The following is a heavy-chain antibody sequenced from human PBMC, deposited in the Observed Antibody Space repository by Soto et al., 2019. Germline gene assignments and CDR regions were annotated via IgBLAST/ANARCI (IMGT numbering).Heavy chain of an antibody. CDR2: IYPGDSDT. J-gene: IGHJ4*02. V-gene: IGHV5-51*01. D-gene: IGHD1-1*01. CDR1: GYSFTTYW. Sequence: GESLKISCKGSGYSFTTYWIAWVRQMPGKGLECMGIIYPGDSDTRYSPSFQGQVTISVDNSISTAYLQWSSLRASDTAIYYCARHGKFSSMTNYFDSWGQGALVTVSS. CDR3: ARHGKFSSMTNYFDS.